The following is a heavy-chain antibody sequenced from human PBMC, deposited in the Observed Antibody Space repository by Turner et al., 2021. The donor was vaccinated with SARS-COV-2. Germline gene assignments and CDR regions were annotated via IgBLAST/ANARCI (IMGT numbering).Heavy chain of an antibody. J-gene: IGHJ5*01. CDR3: AGSRVAALLRYNCFES. CDR2: ITTGSNYI. D-gene: IGHD2-15*01. V-gene: IGHV3-21*01. Sequence: EVQLLESGGGLVKPGGSLRLSCAASGFTFSNYVMNWVRQAAGKVLGWVSSITTGSNYIYDVRSVKGWITASGDNAKALYLLKMNSLRGEDTVVYYWAGSRVAALLRYNCFESWGQGTPVTVSS. CDR1: GFTFSNYV.